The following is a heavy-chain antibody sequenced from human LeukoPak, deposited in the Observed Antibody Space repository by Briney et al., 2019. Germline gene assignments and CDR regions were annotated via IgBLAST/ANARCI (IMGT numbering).Heavy chain of an antibody. CDR3: ARDSKTGLYYRRYHYMDV. Sequence: SGGSLRLSCEASGFNFSSYNMNWVHQAPGKRLEWVSSITSSSSYVFYADSVKGRFTISRDNAKNSLYLQMNSLRAEDTAVYYCARDSKTGLYYRRYHYMDVWGKGTTVTVSS. CDR2: ITSSSSYV. V-gene: IGHV3-21*01. J-gene: IGHJ6*03. D-gene: IGHD3-22*01. CDR1: GFNFSSYN.